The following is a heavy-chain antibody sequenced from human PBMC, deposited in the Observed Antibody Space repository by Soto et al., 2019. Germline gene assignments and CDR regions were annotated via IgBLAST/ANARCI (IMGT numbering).Heavy chain of an antibody. J-gene: IGHJ1*01. CDR3: VSSHDMPI. D-gene: IGHD1-1*01. CDR2: SWADGSQT. V-gene: IGHV3-33*03. CDR1: GLDFSTFG. Sequence: QVRSGESWGDVVQPGWALRLSCEVAGLDFSTFGMHWGRQAPGKGLEWVAVSWADGSQTYYVDSGKGRFTVSRDNPKSTLYLQMPSLRVEDTAEYFCVSSHDMPIWGQGTLVTVSS.